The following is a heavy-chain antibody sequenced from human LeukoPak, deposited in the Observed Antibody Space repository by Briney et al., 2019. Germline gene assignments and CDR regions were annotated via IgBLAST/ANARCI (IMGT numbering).Heavy chain of an antibody. CDR1: GYTFTSYG. J-gene: IGHJ5*02. V-gene: IGHV1-18*01. D-gene: IGHD3-22*01. Sequence: ASVKVSCKASGYTFTSYGISWVRQAPGQGLEWMGWISAYNGNTNYAQKLQGRVTMTTDTSTSTAYMELRSLRSDDTAVYYCARDHIYYYDSSGVFDPWGQGTLVTVSS. CDR3: ARDHIYYYDSSGVFDP. CDR2: ISAYNGNT.